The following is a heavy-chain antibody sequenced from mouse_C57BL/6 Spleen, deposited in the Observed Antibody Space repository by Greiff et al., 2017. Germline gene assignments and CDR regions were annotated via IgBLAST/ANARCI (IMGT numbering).Heavy chain of an antibody. CDR3: VRQGGYGGLYYAMDY. V-gene: IGHV10-1*01. J-gene: IGHJ4*01. CDR1: GFSFNTYA. Sequence: EVNLVESGGGLVQPKGSLKLSCAASGFSFNTYAMNWVRQAPGKGLEWVARIRSKSNNYATYYADSVKDRFTISRDDSESMLYLQMNNLKTEDTAMYYCVRQGGYGGLYYAMDYWGQGTSVTVSS. CDR2: IRSKSNNYAT. D-gene: IGHD2-2*01.